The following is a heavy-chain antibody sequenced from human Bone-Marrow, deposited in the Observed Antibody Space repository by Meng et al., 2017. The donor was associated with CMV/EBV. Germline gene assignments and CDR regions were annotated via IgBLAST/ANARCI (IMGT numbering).Heavy chain of an antibody. CDR2: IYYSGST. CDR1: GGSISSYY. V-gene: IGHV4-59*12. Sequence: SETLSLTCTVSGGSISSYYWSWIRQPPGKGLEWIGSIYYSGSTYYNPSLKSRVTISVDTSKNQFSLKLSSVTAADTAVYYCARGVGSVRFLEWLSTSGYFDYWGQGTLVTVSS. D-gene: IGHD3-3*01. J-gene: IGHJ4*02. CDR3: ARGVGSVRFLEWLSTSGYFDY.